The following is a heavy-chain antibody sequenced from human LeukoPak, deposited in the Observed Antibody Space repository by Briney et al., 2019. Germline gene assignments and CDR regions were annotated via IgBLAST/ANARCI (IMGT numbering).Heavy chain of an antibody. D-gene: IGHD2-8*01. CDR1: GFTFSSYA. J-gene: IGHJ5*02. Sequence: PGGSLRLSCAASGFTFSSYAMSWVRQAPGKGLEWVSAISGSGGSTYYADSVKGRFTISRDNSKSTLYLQMNSLRAEDTAVYYCATLRLGYCTNGVCYGRWFDPWGQGTLVTVSS. CDR3: ATLRLGYCTNGVCYGRWFDP. V-gene: IGHV3-23*01. CDR2: ISGSGGST.